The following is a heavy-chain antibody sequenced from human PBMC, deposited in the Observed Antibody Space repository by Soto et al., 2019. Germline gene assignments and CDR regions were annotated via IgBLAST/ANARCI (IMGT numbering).Heavy chain of an antibody. D-gene: IGHD4-17*01. V-gene: IGHV4-34*01. CDR1: GGSFSGYY. J-gene: IGHJ3*02. CDR2: INHSGGT. CDR3: ARAKTTVTTGAAFDI. Sequence: QVQLQQWGAGLLKPSETLSLTCAVYGGSFSGYYWSWIRQPPGKGLEWIGEINHSGGTNYNPSLKSRVTISVDTSKNQFSLKLSSVTAADTAVYYCARAKTTVTTGAAFDIWGQGTMVTVSS.